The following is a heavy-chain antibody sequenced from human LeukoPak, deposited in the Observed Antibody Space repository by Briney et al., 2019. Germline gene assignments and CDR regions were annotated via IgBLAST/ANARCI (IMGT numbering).Heavy chain of an antibody. Sequence: ASVKVSCKASGYTFTSYDINWVRQATGQGLEWMGWMNSNSGNTGYAQKFQGRVTITRNTSISTAYMELSSLRSEDTAVYCCARGRYYYGSGSYYSFLYYYYYMDVWGKGTTVTVSS. CDR2: MNSNSGNT. CDR3: ARGRYYYGSGSYYSFLYYYYYMDV. CDR1: GYTFTSYD. D-gene: IGHD3-10*01. V-gene: IGHV1-8*03. J-gene: IGHJ6*03.